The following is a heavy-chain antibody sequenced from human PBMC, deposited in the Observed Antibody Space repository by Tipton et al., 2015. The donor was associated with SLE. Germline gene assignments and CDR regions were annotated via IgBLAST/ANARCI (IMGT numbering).Heavy chain of an antibody. CDR1: GGSIRNDY. Sequence: LRLSCIVSGGSIRNDYWSWIRQPPGKGLEWIGYVFPTGSTNYNPSLESRATISMDMSKNHISLKLKSVTAADTAVYYCARGAAAGYYYYYMDVWGKGTTVTVSS. V-gene: IGHV4-4*08. CDR3: ARGAAAGYYYYYMDV. CDR2: VFPTGST. J-gene: IGHJ6*03. D-gene: IGHD6-13*01.